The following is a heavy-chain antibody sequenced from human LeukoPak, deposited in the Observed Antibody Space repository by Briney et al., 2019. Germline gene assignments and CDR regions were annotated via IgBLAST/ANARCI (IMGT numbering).Heavy chain of an antibody. J-gene: IGHJ4*02. CDR3: ARAGQTYFDY. CDR1: GFTFSSYS. Sequence: PGGSLRLSCGASGFTFSSYSMNWVRKAPGKGLEWVSSISSSSSYIYYADSVKGRFTISRDNAKNSLELQMNSRIAEDTAVYYRARAGQTYFDYWGQGTLVTVSS. CDR2: ISSSSSYI. V-gene: IGHV3-21*01. D-gene: IGHD2-21*01.